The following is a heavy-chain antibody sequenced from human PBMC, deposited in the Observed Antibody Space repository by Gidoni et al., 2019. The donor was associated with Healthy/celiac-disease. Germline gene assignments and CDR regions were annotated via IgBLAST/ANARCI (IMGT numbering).Heavy chain of an antibody. J-gene: IGHJ6*02. CDR2: INNSGST. CDR1: GGSFSGYY. CDR3: ARGSSWGYGMDV. Sequence: QVQLQQWGAGLLRPSETLSLRCAVYGGSFSGYYWSCIRQPPGKGLEGIGEINNSGSTNNNPSLKSRVTISVDTSKNQFSLKLSSVTAADTAVYYCARGSSWGYGMDVWGHGTTVTVSS. V-gene: IGHV4-34*01. D-gene: IGHD6-13*01.